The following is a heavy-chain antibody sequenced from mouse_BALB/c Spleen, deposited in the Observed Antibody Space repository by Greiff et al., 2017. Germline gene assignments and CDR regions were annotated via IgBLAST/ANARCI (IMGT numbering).Heavy chain of an antibody. CDR1: GFNIKDYY. V-gene: IGHV14-4*02. J-gene: IGHJ2*01. Sequence: VHVKQSGAELVRSGASVKLSCTASGFNIKDYYMHWVKQRPEQGLEWIGWIDPENGDTEYAPKFQGKATMTADTSSNTAYLQLSSLTSEDTAVYYCARSDGNSAGFFDYWGQGTTLTVSS. D-gene: IGHD2-1*01. CDR2: IDPENGDT. CDR3: ARSDGNSAGFFDY.